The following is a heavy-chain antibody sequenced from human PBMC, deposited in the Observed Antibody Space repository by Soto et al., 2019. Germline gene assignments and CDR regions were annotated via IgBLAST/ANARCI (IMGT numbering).Heavy chain of an antibody. CDR2: IYTFGSS. Sequence: QLQLQESGPGLVKPSETLSLTCTVFGGSISSSTHYWGWFRQPPGKGLEGIGSIYTFGSSYYNPSLKSRVTMSVDTSKNQFSLKLSSVTAADTAVYYCAICFVGYTSSWYWGQGTLVTVSS. D-gene: IGHD6-13*01. V-gene: IGHV4-39*01. CDR3: AICFVGYTSSWY. CDR1: GGSISSSTHY. J-gene: IGHJ4*02.